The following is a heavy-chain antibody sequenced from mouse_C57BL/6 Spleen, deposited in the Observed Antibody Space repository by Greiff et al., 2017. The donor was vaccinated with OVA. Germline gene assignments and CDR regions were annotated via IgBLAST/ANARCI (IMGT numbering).Heavy chain of an antibody. V-gene: IGHV1-53*01. Sequence: QLPPPLPELFHPVSSVKLSFKSSVYPFTSYCMHWVKQRPGQGLEWIGNINPSNVGTNYNEKFKSKATLTVDKSSSTAYMQLSSLTSEDSAVYYCARVGDYGYFDVWGTGTTVTVSS. J-gene: IGHJ1*03. CDR1: VYPFTSYC. CDR2: INPSNVGT. CDR3: ARVGDYGYFDV.